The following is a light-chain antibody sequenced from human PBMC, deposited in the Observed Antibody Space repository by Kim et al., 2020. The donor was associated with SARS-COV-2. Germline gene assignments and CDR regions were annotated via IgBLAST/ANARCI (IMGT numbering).Light chain of an antibody. Sequence: QSALTQPPSVSGSPGQSITISCTGTISNVGGDNYVPWYQQHPGKAPRFIIYDVSKRPSGVSNRFSGSKSGNTASLTITGLQAEDEADYYCSSYTSSITEVFGGGTQLTVL. CDR1: ISNVGGDNY. J-gene: IGLJ3*02. V-gene: IGLV2-14*01. CDR3: SSYTSSITEV. CDR2: DVS.